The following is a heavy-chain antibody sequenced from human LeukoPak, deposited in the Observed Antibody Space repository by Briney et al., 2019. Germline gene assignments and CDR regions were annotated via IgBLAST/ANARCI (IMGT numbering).Heavy chain of an antibody. CDR3: ARVVAAAGNNWFDP. V-gene: IGHV4-61*02. D-gene: IGHD6-13*01. Sequence: SETLSLTCTVSGGSISSGSYYWSWIRQPAGKGLEWIGRIYTSGSTNYNPSLKSRVSISIDTSKNQFSLKLNSVTAADTAVYYCARVVAAAGNNWFDPWGQGTLVTVSS. CDR1: GGSISSGSYY. CDR2: IYTSGST. J-gene: IGHJ5*02.